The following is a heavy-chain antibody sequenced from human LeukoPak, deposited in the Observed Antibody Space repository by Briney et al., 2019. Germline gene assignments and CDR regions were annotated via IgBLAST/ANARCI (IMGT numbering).Heavy chain of an antibody. D-gene: IGHD6-13*01. V-gene: IGHV3-23*01. J-gene: IGHJ4*02. CDR3: AKPPPDSSSWLFDY. CDR2: ISGNGGTT. Sequence: GGSLRLSCAASGFRLSDYDMNWVRQAPGKGLEWVSTISGNGGTTYYADSVKGRFTISRDNSKNTLYLQMNSLRVEDTAVYYCAKPPPDSSSWLFDYWGQGTLVTVSS. CDR1: GFRLSDYD.